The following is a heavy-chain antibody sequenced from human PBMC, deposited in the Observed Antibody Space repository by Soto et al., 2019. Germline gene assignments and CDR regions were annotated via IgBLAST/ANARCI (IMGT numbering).Heavy chain of an antibody. CDR2: IYYSGST. V-gene: IGHV4-59*08. J-gene: IGHJ5*02. Sequence: QVQLQESGPGLVKPSETLSLTCTVSGGSISSYYWSWIRQPPGKGLEWIGYIYYSGSTNYNPSLKSRITISVDTSTDQFSLKLSSVTAADAAVYYCAGRIAVAGRYNWFDPWGQGTLVTVSS. D-gene: IGHD6-19*01. CDR3: AGRIAVAGRYNWFDP. CDR1: GGSISSYY.